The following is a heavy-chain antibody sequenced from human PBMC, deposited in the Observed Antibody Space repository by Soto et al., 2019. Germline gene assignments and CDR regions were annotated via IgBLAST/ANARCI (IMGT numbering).Heavy chain of an antibody. CDR3: ARDRSGAGGYYYGMDV. D-gene: IGHD2-15*01. J-gene: IGHJ6*02. CDR2: IYSGGST. Sequence: PGGSLRLSCAASGFTVSSNYMSWVRQAPGKGLEWVSVIYSGGSTYYADSVKGRFTISRDNSKNTLYLQMNSLRAEDTAVYYCARDRSGAGGYYYGMDVWGQGTTVTVSS. CDR1: GFTVSSNY. V-gene: IGHV3-53*01.